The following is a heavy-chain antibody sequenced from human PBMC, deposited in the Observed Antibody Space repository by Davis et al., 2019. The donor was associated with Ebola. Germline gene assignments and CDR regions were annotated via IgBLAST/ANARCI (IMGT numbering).Heavy chain of an antibody. D-gene: IGHD4-17*01. CDR1: GFTFSGYG. CDR3: ARDKLRESYYYYYGMDV. J-gene: IGHJ6*02. V-gene: IGHV3-30*03. CDR2: ISYDGSNK. Sequence: GESLKISCAASGFTFSGYGMHWVRQAPGKGLEWVTVISYDGSNKYYADSVKGRFTISRDNSKNTLYLQMNSLRAEDTAVYYCARDKLRESYYYYYGMDVWGQGTTVTVSS.